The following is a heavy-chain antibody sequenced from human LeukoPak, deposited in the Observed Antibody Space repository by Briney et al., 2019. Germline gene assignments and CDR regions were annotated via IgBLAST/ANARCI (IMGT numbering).Heavy chain of an antibody. CDR1: GGSFSGYY. CDR2: IYYSGST. CDR3: ARHESGANWFDP. Sequence: NPSETLSLTCAVYGGSFSGYYRSWIRQPPGKGLEWIGSIYYSGSTYYNPSLKSRVTISVDTSKNQFSLKLSSVTAADTAVYYCARHESGANWFDPWGQGTLVTVSS. V-gene: IGHV4-34*01. J-gene: IGHJ5*02. D-gene: IGHD7-27*01.